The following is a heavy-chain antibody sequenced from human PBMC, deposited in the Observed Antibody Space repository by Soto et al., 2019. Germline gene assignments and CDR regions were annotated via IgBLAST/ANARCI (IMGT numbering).Heavy chain of an antibody. CDR1: GYTFTSYY. CDR2: INPSGGST. CDR3: ARDQRQTKGYFDWIYYFDY. Sequence: ASVKVSCKASGYTFTSYYMHWVRQAPGQGLEWMGIINPSGGSTSYAQKFQGRVTMTRDTSTSTVYMELSSLRSEDTAVYYCARDQRQTKGYFDWIYYFDYWGQGTLVTVSS. V-gene: IGHV1-46*03. D-gene: IGHD3-9*01. J-gene: IGHJ4*02.